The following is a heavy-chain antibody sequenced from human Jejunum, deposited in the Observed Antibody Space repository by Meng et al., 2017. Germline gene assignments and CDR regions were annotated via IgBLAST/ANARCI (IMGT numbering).Heavy chain of an antibody. CDR2: IHYSGGT. V-gene: IGHV4-31*03. CDR1: GGSMNSAGHY. J-gene: IGHJ1*01. Sequence: QGQLQRSGPGLVKPAQTLSLTCTVSGGSMNSAGHYWSWIRQDPGKGLEWIGYIHYSGGTYYNPSLKSRVTISVDTSKNQFSLKLNSVSAADTAVYYCARATAGNSEYFQNWGQGTLVTVSS. D-gene: IGHD4-23*01. CDR3: ARATAGNSEYFQN.